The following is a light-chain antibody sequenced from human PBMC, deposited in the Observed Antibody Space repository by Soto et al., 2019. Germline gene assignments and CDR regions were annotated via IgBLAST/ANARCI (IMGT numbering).Light chain of an antibody. Sequence: IGMTQSPLSLSVTPGQAASISCMSSARLLHKNGYNYVDLYMQKPRQSPHLLIYLGSNRGSGVPHRLSGSGSDNYFSLEIIRVEAADFGVYYCLQPLQNFRTFGQRPNVDIK. CDR1: ARLLHKNGYNY. J-gene: IGKJ1*01. CDR3: LQPLQNFRT. V-gene: IGKV2-28*01. CDR2: LGS.